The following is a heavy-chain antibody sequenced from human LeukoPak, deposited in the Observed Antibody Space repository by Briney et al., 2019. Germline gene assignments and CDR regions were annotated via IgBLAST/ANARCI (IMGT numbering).Heavy chain of an antibody. J-gene: IGHJ4*02. D-gene: IGHD3-10*01. Sequence: PGGSLRLSCVASGFTFSSYAMNWVRQAPGKGLEWLSYISSNSSTLYYADSVKGRFTISRDNAKNSLYLQMNSLRAEDTAVYPCARVAGFSYYFDSGGQGTLVTVSS. V-gene: IGHV3-48*01. CDR1: GFTFSSYA. CDR2: ISSNSSTL. CDR3: ARVAGFSYYFDS.